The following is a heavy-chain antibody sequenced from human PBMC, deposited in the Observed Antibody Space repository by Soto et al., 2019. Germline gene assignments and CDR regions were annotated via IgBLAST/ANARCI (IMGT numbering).Heavy chain of an antibody. Sequence: EVQLVESGGGLVQPGGSLRLSCAASGFTFNGYAMHWVRQAPGKGLEYVSAISSNGGSTYYANSEKGRFTISRDNSKNTLYLQMGSLRAEDMAVYYCARGTVTTFYYHGMDVWGQGTTVTVSS. CDR1: GFTFNGYA. CDR2: ISSNGGST. V-gene: IGHV3-64*01. CDR3: ARGTVTTFYYHGMDV. D-gene: IGHD4-17*01. J-gene: IGHJ6*02.